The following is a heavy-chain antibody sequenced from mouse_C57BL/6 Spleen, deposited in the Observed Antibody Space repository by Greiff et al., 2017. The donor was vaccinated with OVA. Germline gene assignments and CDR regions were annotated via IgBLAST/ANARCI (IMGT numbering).Heavy chain of an antibody. Sequence: QVQLQQSGAELVKPGASVKLSCKASGYTFTSYWMQWVKQRPGQGLEWIGEIDPSDSYTNYNQKFKGKATLTVDTSSSTAYMQLSSLTSEDAAVYYCAHYGSSSYWGQGTLVTVSA. D-gene: IGHD1-1*01. CDR1: GYTFTSYW. CDR3: AHYGSSSY. V-gene: IGHV1-50*01. J-gene: IGHJ3*01. CDR2: IDPSDSYT.